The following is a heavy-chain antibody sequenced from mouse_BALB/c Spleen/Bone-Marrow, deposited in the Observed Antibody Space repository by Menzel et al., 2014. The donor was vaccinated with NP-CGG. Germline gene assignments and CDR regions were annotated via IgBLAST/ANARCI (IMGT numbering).Heavy chain of an antibody. CDR1: GFSLTSYG. V-gene: IGHV2-4*02. CDR2: IWTGRSR. D-gene: IGHD3-3*01. Sequence: QVQLQQSGPGLVQPSQSLSITCTVSGFSLTSYGVHWVRQPPGKGLEWLGVIWTGRSRDYNAAFISRLRISMDNSKTQVFFKMNSLQADDTAIYYCARKAGDYYAMDYWGQGTSVTVSS. J-gene: IGHJ4*01. CDR3: ARKAGDYYAMDY.